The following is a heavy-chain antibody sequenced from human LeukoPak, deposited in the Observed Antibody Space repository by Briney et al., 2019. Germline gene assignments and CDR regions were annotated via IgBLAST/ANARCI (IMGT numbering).Heavy chain of an antibody. CDR2: ISAYNGNT. V-gene: IGHV1-18*04. CDR1: GYTFTGYY. J-gene: IGHJ5*02. Sequence: GASVKVSCKASGYTFTGYYMHWVRQAPGQGLEWMGWISAYNGNTNYAQKLQGRVTMTTDTSTSTAYMELRSLRSDDTAVYYCARDDRLGYFDWLPPGNWFDPWGQGTLVTVSS. CDR3: ARDDRLGYFDWLPPGNWFDP. D-gene: IGHD3-9*01.